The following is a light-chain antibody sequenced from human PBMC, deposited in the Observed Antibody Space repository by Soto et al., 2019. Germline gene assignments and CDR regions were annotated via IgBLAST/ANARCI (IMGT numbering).Light chain of an antibody. J-gene: IGKJ1*01. Sequence: EIVLTQSPGTLSLSPGERATLSCRASQSIPNSYLSWYQHKPGQAPRLLTHGASSRATGTPDRFSGSGSGTDFTLIIDRLEPEDFALYYCLQYGSTPGTFGQGTKVDLK. V-gene: IGKV3-20*01. CDR2: GAS. CDR3: LQYGSTPGT. CDR1: QSIPNSY.